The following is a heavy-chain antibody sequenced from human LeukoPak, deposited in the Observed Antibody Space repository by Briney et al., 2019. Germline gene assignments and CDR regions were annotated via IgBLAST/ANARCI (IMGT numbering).Heavy chain of an antibody. CDR1: GFSLSTSGVG. D-gene: IGHD2/OR15-2a*01. Sequence: SGPTLVKPTQTLTLTCTFSGFSLSTSGVGVGWIRQPPGKALEWLELFYWDDDKRYSPSLKSRLTITKDTSKNQVVLTMTDMDPVDTATYYCARIIVPQYYFFYWGQGTLVTVSS. CDR2: FYWDDDK. V-gene: IGHV2-5*02. J-gene: IGHJ4*02. CDR3: ARIIVPQYYFFY.